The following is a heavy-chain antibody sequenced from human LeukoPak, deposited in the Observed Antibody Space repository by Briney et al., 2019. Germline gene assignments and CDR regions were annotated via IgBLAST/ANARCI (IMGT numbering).Heavy chain of an antibody. CDR3: ARAPAVGAGFDY. Sequence: SETLSLTCAVSGGSISSGGYSWSWIRQPPGKGLEWIGYIYYSGSTYYNPSLKSRVTISVDTSKNQFSLKLSSVTAADAAVYYCARAPAVGAGFDYWGQGTLVTVSS. D-gene: IGHD1-26*01. CDR2: IYYSGST. J-gene: IGHJ4*02. V-gene: IGHV4-31*11. CDR1: GGSISSGGYS.